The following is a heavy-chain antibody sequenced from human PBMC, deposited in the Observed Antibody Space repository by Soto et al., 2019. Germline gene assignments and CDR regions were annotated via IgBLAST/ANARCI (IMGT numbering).Heavy chain of an antibody. CDR1: GGTYSSYA. D-gene: IGHD2-2*01. J-gene: IGHJ6*02. V-gene: IGHV1-69*12. Sequence: QVQQVQSGAEVKKPGSSVKVSCKASGGTYSSYAISWVRQAPGQGLEWMGGIIPIFGTANYAQKFQGRVTITADESTSTACMELSSLRSEDTSVYYCARHVPAAGYYYGMDVWGHRTTVTVSS. CDR2: IIPIFGTA. CDR3: ARHVPAAGYYYGMDV.